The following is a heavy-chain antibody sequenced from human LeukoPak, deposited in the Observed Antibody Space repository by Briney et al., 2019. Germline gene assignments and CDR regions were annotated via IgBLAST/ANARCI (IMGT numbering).Heavy chain of an antibody. Sequence: GGSLRLSCAASGFTFSSYGMHWVRQAPGKGLEWVAVISYDGSNKYYADSVKGRFTISRDNSKNTLYLQMNGLRAEDTAVYYCAKGLAVTGTMVGDYWGQGTLVTVSS. CDR3: AKGLAVTGTMVGDY. J-gene: IGHJ4*02. V-gene: IGHV3-30*18. CDR1: GFTFSSYG. D-gene: IGHD6-19*01. CDR2: ISYDGSNK.